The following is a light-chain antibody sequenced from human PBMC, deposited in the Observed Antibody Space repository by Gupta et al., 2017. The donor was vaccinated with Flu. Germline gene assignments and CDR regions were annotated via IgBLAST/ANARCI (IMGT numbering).Light chain of an antibody. CDR1: QAIEHY. CDR3: QQIYVTPLS. J-gene: IGKJ1*01. V-gene: IGKV1-39*01. CDR2: TSS. Sequence: DVQATQSPSFLSASVGDSVTITCRTSQAIEHYLTWYQQQPGKAPKLLIYTSSFLQNGAPSRFSGSGSGTEFTLTITGLQPEDLATYYCQQIYVTPLSFGQGTKVELK.